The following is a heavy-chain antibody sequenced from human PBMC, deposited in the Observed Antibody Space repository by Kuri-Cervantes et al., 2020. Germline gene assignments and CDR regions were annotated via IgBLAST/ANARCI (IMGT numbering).Heavy chain of an antibody. J-gene: IGHJ4*02. CDR1: GYTFTGYY. CDR3: ARARSWGSSWWEVDY. Sequence: SVKVSCKASGYTFTGYYMHWVRQAPGQGLEWMGWITPFNGNTNYAQKFQDRVTITRDRSMSTAYMELSSLRSEDTAVYYCARARSWGSSWWEVDYWGQGTLVTVSS. CDR2: ITPFNGNT. V-gene: IGHV1-45*02. D-gene: IGHD6-13*01.